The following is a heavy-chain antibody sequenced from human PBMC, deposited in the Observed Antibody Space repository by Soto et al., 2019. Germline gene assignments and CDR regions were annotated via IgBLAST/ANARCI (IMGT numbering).Heavy chain of an antibody. Sequence: LRLSCAASGFTFSSYGMHWVRQAPGKGLEWVAVIWYDGSNKYYADSVKGRFTISRDNSKNTLYLQMNSLRAEDTAVYYCARGQPDSSSWYYYYYYYGMDVWGQGTTVTV. D-gene: IGHD6-13*01. J-gene: IGHJ6*02. CDR1: GFTFSSYG. V-gene: IGHV3-33*01. CDR2: IWYDGSNK. CDR3: ARGQPDSSSWYYYYYYYGMDV.